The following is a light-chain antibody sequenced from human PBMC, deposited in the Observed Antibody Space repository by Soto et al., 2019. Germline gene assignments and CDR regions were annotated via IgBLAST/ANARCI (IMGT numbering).Light chain of an antibody. CDR2: KAS. V-gene: IGKV1-5*03. CDR3: QYSHSHPLT. Sequence: DIQMTQSPSTLSASVGDRVTITCRASQSISTWLAWYQQKPGKAPKLLIYKASTLKSGVPSRFSGSGSGTEFTLTISTLQPEDFATYFCQYSHSHPLTFGVGTKVDIK. J-gene: IGKJ4*01. CDR1: QSISTW.